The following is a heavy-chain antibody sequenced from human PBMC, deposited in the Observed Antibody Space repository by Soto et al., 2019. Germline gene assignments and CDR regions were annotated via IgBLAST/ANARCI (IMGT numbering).Heavy chain of an antibody. J-gene: IGHJ4*02. CDR1: GFTFSSYA. Sequence: QVQLVESGGGVVQPGRSLRLSCAASGFTFSSYAMHWVRQAPGKGLEWVAVISYDGSNKYYADSVKGRFTISRDNSKNTLYLQMNSLRAEDTAVYYCARDPPDYEGSDYWGQGTLVTVSS. CDR3: ARDPPDYEGSDY. CDR2: ISYDGSNK. D-gene: IGHD3-16*01. V-gene: IGHV3-30-3*01.